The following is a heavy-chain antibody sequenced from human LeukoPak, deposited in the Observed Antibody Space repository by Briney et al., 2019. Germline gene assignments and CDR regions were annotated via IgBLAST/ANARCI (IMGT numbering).Heavy chain of an antibody. J-gene: IGHJ6*02. CDR3: ARDRDVVVVAGSTTYYYGMDV. D-gene: IGHD2-15*01. CDR2: ISSSGSTI. V-gene: IGHV3-48*03. Sequence: GGSLRLSCAASGFTFSSYEMNWVRQAPGKGLEWVSYISSSGSTIYYADSVKGRFTISRDNAKNSLYLQMNSLRAEDTAVYYCARDRDVVVVAGSTTYYYGMDVWGQGTTVTVSS. CDR1: GFTFSSYE.